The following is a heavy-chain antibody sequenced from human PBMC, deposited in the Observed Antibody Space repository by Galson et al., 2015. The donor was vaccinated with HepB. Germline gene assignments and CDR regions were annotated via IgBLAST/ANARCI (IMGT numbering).Heavy chain of an antibody. CDR1: GFNFHNAW. V-gene: IGHV3-15*01. J-gene: IGHJ1*01. D-gene: IGHD1-7*01. CDR2: IRRKGDGGTT. Sequence: SLRLSSAASGFNFHNAWLSWVRQAPGKGLEWVGRIRRKGDGGTTDYAAPVKGRFTISRDDSKNTLYLQMNSLKTEDTAEYFCATELGITGTTARAEFIQHWGQGTLVTVSS. CDR3: ATELGITGTTARAEFIQH.